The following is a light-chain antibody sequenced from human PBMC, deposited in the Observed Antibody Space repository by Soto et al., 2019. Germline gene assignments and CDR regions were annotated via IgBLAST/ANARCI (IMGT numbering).Light chain of an antibody. CDR3: QQRSNWPPVT. Sequence: EIVLTQSPATLSLSPGERATLSCRASQSVSSDLAWYQQKPGQAPSLLIYGASNRATGIPARFSGSGSGTDFTLTISSLEPEDFAVYYYQQRSNWPPVTFGGGTKVEIK. CDR1: QSVSSD. V-gene: IGKV3-11*01. CDR2: GAS. J-gene: IGKJ4*01.